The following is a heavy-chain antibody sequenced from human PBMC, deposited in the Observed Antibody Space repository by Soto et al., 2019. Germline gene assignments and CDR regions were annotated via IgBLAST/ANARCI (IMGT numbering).Heavy chain of an antibody. CDR3: ARGGYSGYDYSDY. J-gene: IGHJ4*02. Sequence: PGESLKISCKGSGFSFTSYWISWVRQMPGKGLEWMGRIDPSDSYTNYSPSFQGHVTISADKSISTAYLQWSSLKASDTAMYYCARGGYSGYDYSDYWGQGTLVTVSS. CDR1: GFSFTSYW. V-gene: IGHV5-10-1*01. D-gene: IGHD5-12*01. CDR2: IDPSDSYT.